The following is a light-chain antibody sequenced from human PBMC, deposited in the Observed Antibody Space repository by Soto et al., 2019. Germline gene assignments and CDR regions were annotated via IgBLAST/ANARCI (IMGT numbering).Light chain of an antibody. CDR3: QQRNNWPPIT. Sequence: EIVMTQSPATLSMSPGERATLSCRASESVSSNVAWYQQKPGQAPRLLIYGASTRATGIPASFSGSGSGTEFTLTISSLQSEDFAVYYCQQRNNWPPITFGQGTRLEIK. V-gene: IGKV3-15*01. J-gene: IGKJ5*01. CDR1: ESVSSN. CDR2: GAS.